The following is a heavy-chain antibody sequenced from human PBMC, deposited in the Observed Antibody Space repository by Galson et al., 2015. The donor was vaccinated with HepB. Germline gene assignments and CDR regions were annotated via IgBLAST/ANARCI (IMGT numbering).Heavy chain of an antibody. CDR1: GFTFSRSW. V-gene: IGHV3-74*01. CDR2: INPDGGRT. CDR3: VSTDWGAPYF. Sequence: CAASGFTFSRSWMHWVRQSPGKGLVWVSRINPDGGRTSYADSVKGRVTISRDNDRNTLHLQLDSPTDEDTALYFCVSTDWGAPYFWGQGTLVTVSS. D-gene: IGHD2/OR15-2a*01. J-gene: IGHJ4*02.